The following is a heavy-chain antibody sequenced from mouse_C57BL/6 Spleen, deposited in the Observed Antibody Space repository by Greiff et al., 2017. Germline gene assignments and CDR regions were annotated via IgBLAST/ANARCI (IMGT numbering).Heavy chain of an antibody. CDR3: ARERGYPSYAMDY. V-gene: IGHV14-2*01. D-gene: IGHD2-2*01. J-gene: IGHJ4*01. CDR2: IDPEDGET. CDR1: GFNIKDYY. Sequence: EVKVVESGAELVKPGASVKLSCTASGFNIKDYYMHWVKQRTEQGLEWIGRIDPEDGETKYAPKFQGKATITADTSSNTAYLQLSSLTSEDTAVYYCARERGYPSYAMDYWGQGTSVTVSS.